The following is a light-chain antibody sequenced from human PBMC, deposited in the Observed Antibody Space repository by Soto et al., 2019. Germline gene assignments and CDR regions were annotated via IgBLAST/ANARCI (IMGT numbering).Light chain of an antibody. CDR1: SSDVGSYRF. CDR2: EGN. CDR3: CSYAGSSTMV. V-gene: IGLV2-23*01. Sequence: QSVLTQPASVSGSPGQSITISCTGTSSDVGSYRFVSWYQHHPGKAPKVMIYEGNKRPSGVSNRFSGSKSGNTASLTSSGLQAEDEAEYYCCSYAGSSTMVFGGGTKLTVL. J-gene: IGLJ2*01.